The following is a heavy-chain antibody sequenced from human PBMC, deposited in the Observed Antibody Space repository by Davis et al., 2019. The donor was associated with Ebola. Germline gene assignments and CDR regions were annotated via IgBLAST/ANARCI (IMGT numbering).Heavy chain of an antibody. Sequence: PSETLSLTCTVSGGSISSHYWSWIRQHPGKVLEWIGYIHYSGYTNHNPSLKTRDTISVDTPKNQFSLNLSSVTAADTAVYYCARGYCSGWLNWYFELWGRGTLVTVSS. CDR3: ARGYCSGWLNWYFEL. V-gene: IGHV4-59*11. J-gene: IGHJ2*01. CDR2: IHYSGYT. CDR1: GGSISSHY. D-gene: IGHD6-19*01.